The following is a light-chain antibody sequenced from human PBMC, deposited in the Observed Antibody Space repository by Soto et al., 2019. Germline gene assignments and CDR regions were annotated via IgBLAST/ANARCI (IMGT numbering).Light chain of an antibody. CDR3: LQHNTYPRP. J-gene: IGKJ1*01. V-gene: IGKV1-5*01. CDR2: DAS. Sequence: SHLTHTPSTPSASVGERVTITCRASQSISSWLAWYQQKPGKVPKLLIFDASTLQPGIPSRFSGSGSGTDFTLTISSLQPEDFATYYCLQHNTYPRPFGQGTKVDIK. CDR1: QSISSW.